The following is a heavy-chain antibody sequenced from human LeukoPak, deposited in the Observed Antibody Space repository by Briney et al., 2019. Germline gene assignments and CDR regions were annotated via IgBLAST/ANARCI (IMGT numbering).Heavy chain of an antibody. CDR1: GYTFTSYA. J-gene: IGHJ4*02. V-gene: IGHV1-3*01. Sequence: ASVKVSCKASGYTFTSYAMHWVRQAPGQRLEWMGWFNAGNGNTKYSQKFQGRVTITRDTSASTAYMELSSLRSEDTAVYYCARGGNIVATIPYDYWGQGTLVTVSS. D-gene: IGHD5-12*01. CDR3: ARGGNIVATIPYDY. CDR2: FNAGNGNT.